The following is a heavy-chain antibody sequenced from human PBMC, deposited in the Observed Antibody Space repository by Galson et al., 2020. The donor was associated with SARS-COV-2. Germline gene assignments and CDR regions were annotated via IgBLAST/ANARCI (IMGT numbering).Heavy chain of an antibody. CDR2: ISYDGSNK. J-gene: IGHJ4*02. CDR3: ARDLHVWELLPFDY. CDR1: GFTFSSYA. D-gene: IGHD1-26*01. Sequence: GGSLRLSCAASGFTFSSYAMHWVRQAPGKGLEWVAVISYDGSNKYYADSVKGRFTISRDNSKNTLYLQMNSLRAEDTAVYYCARDLHVWELLPFDYWGQGTLVTVSS. V-gene: IGHV3-30*04.